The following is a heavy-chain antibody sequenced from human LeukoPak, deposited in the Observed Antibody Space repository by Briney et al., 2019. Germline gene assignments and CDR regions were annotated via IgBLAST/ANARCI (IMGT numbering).Heavy chain of an antibody. J-gene: IGHJ3*02. Sequence: SQTLSLTCAVYGGSFSGYYWSWIRQPPGKGLEWIGEINHSGSTNYNPSLKSRVTISVDTSKNQFSLKLSSVTAADTAVYYCARPSSHCSGGSCYSDAFDIWGQGTMVTVSS. D-gene: IGHD2-15*01. V-gene: IGHV4-34*01. CDR1: GGSFSGYY. CDR2: INHSGST. CDR3: ARPSSHCSGGSCYSDAFDI.